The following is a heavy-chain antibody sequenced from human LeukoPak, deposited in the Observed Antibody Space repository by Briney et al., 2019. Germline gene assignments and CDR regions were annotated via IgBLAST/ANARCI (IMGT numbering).Heavy chain of an antibody. CDR3: ARDGDYYDSSGYYPLDAFDI. J-gene: IGHJ3*02. Sequence: ASVKVSCKASGYTFTSYGISWVRQAPGQGLEWMGWISAYNGNTNYAQKLQGRVTMATDTSTSTAYMELRSLRSDDTAVYYCARDGDYYDSSGYYPLDAFDIWGQGTMVTVSS. CDR2: ISAYNGNT. CDR1: GYTFTSYG. D-gene: IGHD3-22*01. V-gene: IGHV1-18*01.